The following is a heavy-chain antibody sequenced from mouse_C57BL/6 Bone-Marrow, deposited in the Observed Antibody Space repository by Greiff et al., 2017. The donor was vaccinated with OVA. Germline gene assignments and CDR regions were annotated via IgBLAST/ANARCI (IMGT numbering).Heavy chain of an antibody. D-gene: IGHD2-5*01. CDR2: IDPETGGT. J-gene: IGHJ2*01. V-gene: IGHV1-15*01. CDR3: TRGESDSKFLDY. Sequence: QVQLQQSGAELVRPGASVTLSCKASGYTFTDYEMHWVKQTPGHGLEWIGAIDPETGGTAYNQKFKGKAILTADKSSSTAYMELRSLTSEDSAVYYCTRGESDSKFLDYWGQGTTLTVSS. CDR1: GYTFTDYE.